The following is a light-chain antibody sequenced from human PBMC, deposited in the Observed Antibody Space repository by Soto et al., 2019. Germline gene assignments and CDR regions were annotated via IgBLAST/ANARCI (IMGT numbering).Light chain of an antibody. CDR3: VLYMGNGIRV. V-gene: IGLV8-61*01. CDR2: SIN. Sequence: QTVVTQEPSFSVSPGGTVTLTCGLTSGSVSTSYYPSWYQQTPGQAPRTLIYSINTRSSGVPDRFSGSSLGNKAALTITGAQADDESDYYCVLYMGNGIRVFGGGTKLTVL. J-gene: IGLJ3*02. CDR1: SGSVSTSYY.